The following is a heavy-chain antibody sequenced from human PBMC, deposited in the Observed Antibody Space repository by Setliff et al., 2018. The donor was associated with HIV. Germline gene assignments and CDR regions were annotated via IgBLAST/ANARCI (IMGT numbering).Heavy chain of an antibody. CDR2: VHHSGRTT. D-gene: IGHD1-1*01. CDR3: ARDSEPMSGTWYDY. CDR1: GFTFSGSA. J-gene: IGHJ4*02. Sequence: PGGSLRLSCAASGFTFSGSAMHWIRQSPGKGLEWIGEVHHSGRTTNCNPSLKSRVTMSVDTSKNQFSLKLTSVTAADTGTYYCARDSEPMSGTWYDYWGQGTLVTVS. V-gene: IGHV4-34*01.